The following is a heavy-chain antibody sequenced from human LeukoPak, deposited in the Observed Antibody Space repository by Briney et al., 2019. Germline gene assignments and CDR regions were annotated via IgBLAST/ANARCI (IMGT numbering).Heavy chain of an antibody. CDR2: INHSGST. J-gene: IGHJ6*02. V-gene: IGHV4-34*01. CDR1: GGSFSGYY. Sequence: SETLSLTCAVYGGSFSGYYWSWIRQPPGKGLGWIGEINHSGSTNYNPSLKSRVTISVDTSKNQFSLKLSSVTAADTAVYYCARVNTMVRGVIMSYYYYGMDVWGQGTTVTVSS. D-gene: IGHD3-10*01. CDR3: ARVNTMVRGVIMSYYYYGMDV.